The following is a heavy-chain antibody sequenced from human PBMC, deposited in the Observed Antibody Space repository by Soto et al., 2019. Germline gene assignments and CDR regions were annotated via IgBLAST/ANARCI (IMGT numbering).Heavy chain of an antibody. CDR3: ARRFNLGYSGYEKTYYYYYGMDV. Sequence: PSETLSLTCAVYGGSFSGYYWRWIRQPPGKGLEWIGEINHSGSTYYNPSLKSRVTISVDTSKNQFSLKLSSVTAEDTAVYYCARRFNLGYSGYEKTYYYYYGMDVWGQGTTVTVSS. J-gene: IGHJ6*02. CDR1: GGSFSGYY. D-gene: IGHD5-12*01. V-gene: IGHV4-34*01. CDR2: INHSGST.